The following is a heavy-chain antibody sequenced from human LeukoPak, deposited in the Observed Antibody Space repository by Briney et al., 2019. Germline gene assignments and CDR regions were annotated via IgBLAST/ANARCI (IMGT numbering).Heavy chain of an antibody. CDR1: VYTFTSYA. J-gene: IGHJ3*02. V-gene: IGHV1-3*01. D-gene: IGHD1-1*01. CDR2: INAGNGNT. Sequence: ASVKVSCKASVYTFTSYAMHWVRQALGQRLEWMGWINAGNGNTKYSQKFQGRVTITRDTSASTAYMELSSLRSEDTAVYYCAREGRRLDAFDIWGQGTMVTVSS. CDR3: AREGRRLDAFDI.